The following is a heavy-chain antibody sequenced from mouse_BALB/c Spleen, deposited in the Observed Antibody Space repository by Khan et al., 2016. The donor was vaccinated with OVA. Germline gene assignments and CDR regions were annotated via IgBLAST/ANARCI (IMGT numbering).Heavy chain of an antibody. Sequence: EVELVESGGDLVKPGGSLKLSCAASGFTFSTYGMSWVRQALDKRLVGVATVSTGGSYTYYPDSVKGRFTISRDNAKNTLYLQMSGLRSEDTAMFYCTRLAYYYDSEGFAYWGQGTLVTVSA. D-gene: IGHD1-1*01. J-gene: IGHJ3*01. CDR2: VSTGGSYT. V-gene: IGHV5-6*01. CDR3: TRLAYYYDSEGFAY. CDR1: GFTFSTYG.